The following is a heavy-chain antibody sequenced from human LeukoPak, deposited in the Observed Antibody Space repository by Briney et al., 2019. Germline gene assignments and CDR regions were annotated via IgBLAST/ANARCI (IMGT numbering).Heavy chain of an antibody. V-gene: IGHV4-59*01. CDR2: IYYSGST. CDR3: AKAGNWGGYYYYLDV. J-gene: IGHJ6*03. CDR1: GGSISGYY. Sequence: SETLSLTCTVSGGSISGYYWSSIRQSPGKGLEWIGYIYYSGSTNYNPSLKSRVTISLDTSKNQFSLKLSSVTAADTAVYYCAKAGNWGGYYYYLDVWGKGATVTVSS. D-gene: IGHD7-27*01.